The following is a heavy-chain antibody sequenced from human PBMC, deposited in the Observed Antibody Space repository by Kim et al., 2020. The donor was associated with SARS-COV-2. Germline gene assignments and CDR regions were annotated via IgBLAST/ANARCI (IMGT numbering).Heavy chain of an antibody. CDR3: VRVNPTMDDAFDI. Sequence: SVKVSCKASGGSFNSYAISWVRQAPGQGPEWMGRISPISRISNYAQKLQGRVTISVDKSTSTAYMELSSLRYEDTAVYYCVRVNPTMDDAFDIWGQGTMVTVSS. CDR1: GGSFNSYA. J-gene: IGHJ3*02. CDR2: ISPISRIS. D-gene: IGHD3-10*01. V-gene: IGHV1-69*04.